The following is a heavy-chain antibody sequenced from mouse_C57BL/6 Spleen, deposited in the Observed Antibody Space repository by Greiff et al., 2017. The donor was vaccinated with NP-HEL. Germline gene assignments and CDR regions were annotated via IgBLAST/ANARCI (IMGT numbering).Heavy chain of an antibody. V-gene: IGHV1-62-2*01. D-gene: IGHD1-1*01. CDR2: FYPGSGSI. CDR1: GYTFTEYT. Sequence: QVQLKESGAELVKPGASVKLSCKASGYTFTEYTIHWVKQRSGQGLEWIGWFYPGSGSIKYNEKFKDKATLTADKSSSTVYMELSRLTSEDSAVYFCARHEALSITTVVASGFDVWGTGTTVTVSS. CDR3: ARHEALSITTVVASGFDV. J-gene: IGHJ1*03.